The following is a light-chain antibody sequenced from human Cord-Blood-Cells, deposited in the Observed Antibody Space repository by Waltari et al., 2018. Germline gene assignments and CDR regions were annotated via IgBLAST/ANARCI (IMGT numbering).Light chain of an antibody. V-gene: IGKV1-5*01. CDR1: QSISSW. CDR3: QQYNSYWT. Sequence: DIQMTQSPSTLSASVGDRVTITCRASQSISSWLAWYQQKPGKAPKLLIYDSSSLESGVPSRFSGIGSGTEFTLTISSLQPEDFATYYCQQYNSYWTFGQGTKVEIK. CDR2: DSS. J-gene: IGKJ1*01.